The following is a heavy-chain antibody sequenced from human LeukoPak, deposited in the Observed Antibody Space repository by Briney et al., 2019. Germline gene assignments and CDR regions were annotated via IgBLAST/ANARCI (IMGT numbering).Heavy chain of an antibody. D-gene: IGHD4-11*01. J-gene: IGHJ4*02. CDR2: IYYSGST. CDR1: GGSISSSSYY. V-gene: IGHV4-39*07. CDR3: ARGSTFDYSNYHDY. Sequence: PSETLSLTCTVSGGSISSSSYYWGWIRQPPGKGLEWIGSIYYSGSTYYNPSLKSRVTISVDTSKNQFSLKLSSVTAADTAVYYCARGSTFDYSNYHDYWGQGTLVTVSS.